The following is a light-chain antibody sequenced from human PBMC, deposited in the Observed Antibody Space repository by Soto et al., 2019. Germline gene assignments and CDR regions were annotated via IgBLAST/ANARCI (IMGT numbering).Light chain of an antibody. CDR3: QQSYNTPYT. Sequence: DIQMTQSPSSLSASVGDRVILTCRASQSVSSYLNWYQHKPGKAPKVLIYAASSLQSGVPSRFSGSGSGTDFILTISSLQPEDFANYYCQQSYNTPYTFGQGTKLEIK. J-gene: IGKJ2*01. V-gene: IGKV1-39*01. CDR2: AAS. CDR1: QSVSSY.